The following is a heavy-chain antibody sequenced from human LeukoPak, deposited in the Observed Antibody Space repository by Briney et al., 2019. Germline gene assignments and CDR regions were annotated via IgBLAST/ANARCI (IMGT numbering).Heavy chain of an antibody. CDR1: GGSISSSSYY. CDR2: IYYSGRT. CDR3: ARVTGYRIEDYFDY. Sequence: SETLSLTCTVSGGSISSSSYYWGWIRQPPGKGLEWIGSIYYSGRTYYNPSFQSRVPKTVETSKNKFSLKLRSVTAAGTAVYYCARVTGYRIEDYFDYWGQGTLVTVSS. D-gene: IGHD6-13*01. J-gene: IGHJ4*02. V-gene: IGHV4-39*07.